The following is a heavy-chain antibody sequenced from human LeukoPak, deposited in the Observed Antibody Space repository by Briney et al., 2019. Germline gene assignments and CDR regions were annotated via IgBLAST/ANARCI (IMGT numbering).Heavy chain of an antibody. J-gene: IGHJ3*02. CDR1: GGSISSSNYY. CDR2: IYYSGPT. CDR3: ARQLGAFDI. Sequence: SEALSLTCRVSGGSISSSNYYRGWTRQSSGKGLEWIVNIYYSGPTFYNPSLKSRVTISVVTSKNQFSPKLTAVTAAETAVYYCARQLGAFDIWGQGTMVTVSA. V-gene: IGHV4-39*01. D-gene: IGHD3-16*01.